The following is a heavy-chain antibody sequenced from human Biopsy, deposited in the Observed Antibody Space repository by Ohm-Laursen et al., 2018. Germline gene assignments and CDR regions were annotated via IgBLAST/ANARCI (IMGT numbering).Heavy chain of an antibody. CDR2: IYYSGST. V-gene: IGHV4-59*07. CDR1: GGSIGSFF. J-gene: IGHJ4*02. Sequence: SDTLSLTCPVSGGSIGSFFWSCIRQPPGKGLEWIGYIYYSGSTNYNPSLRSRVTISVDRSKNQFSLELSSVTAADTAVYYCARVGAGAPSIDYFDYWGQGALVTVSS. D-gene: IGHD1-26*01. CDR3: ARVGAGAPSIDYFDY.